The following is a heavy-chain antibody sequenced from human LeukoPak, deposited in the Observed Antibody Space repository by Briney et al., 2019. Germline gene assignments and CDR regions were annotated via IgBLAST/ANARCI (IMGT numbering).Heavy chain of an antibody. CDR2: ITLSGTTI. J-gene: IGHJ4*02. V-gene: IGHV3-48*01. Sequence: GGSLRLSCAASGFTFSNYNMNWIRQAPGKGLEWVSYITLSGTTIYYADSVKGRFTISRDNAKNSLYLQMNSLRAGDTAVYYCARDRGSSWYPGFDYWGQGTLVTVSS. CDR1: GFTFSNYN. CDR3: ARDRGSSWYPGFDY. D-gene: IGHD6-13*01.